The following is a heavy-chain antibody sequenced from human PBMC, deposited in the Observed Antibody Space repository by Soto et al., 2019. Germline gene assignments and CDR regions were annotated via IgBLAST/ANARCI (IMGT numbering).Heavy chain of an antibody. CDR2: ISVSSSYI. D-gene: IGHD3-22*01. CDR3: ARDWTDDGSGLDYYYYGMDV. J-gene: IGHJ6*02. Sequence: GGSLRLSCAASGFTFSSYSMHWVRQAPGKGLEWVSSISVSSSYIYYADSVKVRFTISRDNAKNSLYLQMNSLRAEDTSVYYCARDWTDDGSGLDYYYYGMDVWGQGTTVTVSS. V-gene: IGHV3-21*01. CDR1: GFTFSSYS.